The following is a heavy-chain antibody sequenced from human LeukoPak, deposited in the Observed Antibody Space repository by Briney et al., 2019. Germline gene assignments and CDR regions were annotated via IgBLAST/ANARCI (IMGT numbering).Heavy chain of an antibody. V-gene: IGHV4-31*03. Sequence: SETLSLTCTVSGGSISSGGYYWSWIRQHPGKGPQWIGYIYYSGSTYYNPSLKSRVTISVDTSKNQFSLKLSSVTAADTAVYYCARGLLFSWFDPWGQGTLVTVSS. D-gene: IGHD2-21*02. CDR2: IYYSGST. CDR1: GGSISSGGYY. CDR3: ARGLLFSWFDP. J-gene: IGHJ5*02.